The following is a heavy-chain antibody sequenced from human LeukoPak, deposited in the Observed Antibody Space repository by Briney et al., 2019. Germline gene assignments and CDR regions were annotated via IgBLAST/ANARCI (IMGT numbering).Heavy chain of an antibody. Sequence: SVKVSCKASGGTFSSYAISWVRQAPGKGLDWMGAIIPIFGTANYAHTFQGRVRITAAESTSTAYMELSSLRCEDTAAYYCARLEITAVATSDYWGQGTLVTVSS. D-gene: IGHD4-17*01. V-gene: IGHV1-69*01. CDR1: GGTFSSYA. CDR3: ARLEITAVATSDY. CDR2: IIPIFGTA. J-gene: IGHJ4*02.